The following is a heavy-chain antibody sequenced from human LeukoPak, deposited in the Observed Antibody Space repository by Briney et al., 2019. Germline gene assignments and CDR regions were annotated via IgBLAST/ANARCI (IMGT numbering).Heavy chain of an antibody. CDR3: ARGGIPSPDVDTAMGSFDY. J-gene: IGHJ4*02. D-gene: IGHD5-18*01. Sequence: SETLSLTCAVYGASFSGSYWTWIRQPPGKGLEWIGEINHSGSTNYNPSLKSRVTISVDTSKNQFSLKLSSVTAADTAVYYCARGGIPSPDVDTAMGSFDYWGQGTLVTVSS. CDR2: INHSGST. CDR1: GASFSGSY. V-gene: IGHV4-34*01.